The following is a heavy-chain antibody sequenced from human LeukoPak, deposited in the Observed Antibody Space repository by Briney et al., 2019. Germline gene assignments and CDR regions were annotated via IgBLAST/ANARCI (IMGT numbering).Heavy chain of an antibody. CDR3: ARWNPGYSSDWRIDY. V-gene: IGHV3-7*01. D-gene: IGHD6-19*01. Sequence: GGSLRLSCVASGFPFSSYWMSWVRQAPGEGLEWVANVNQDGDERNYADSVKGRFTISRDNAKILVYLQMNSLRAEDTAVYYCARWNPGYSSDWRIDYWGQGALVTVSS. J-gene: IGHJ4*02. CDR2: VNQDGDER. CDR1: GFPFSSYW.